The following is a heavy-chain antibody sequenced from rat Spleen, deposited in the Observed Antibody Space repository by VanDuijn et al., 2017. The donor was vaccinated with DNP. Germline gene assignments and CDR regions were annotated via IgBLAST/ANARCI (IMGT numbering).Heavy chain of an antibody. V-gene: IGHV5S10*01. D-gene: IGHD1-2*01. Sequence: EVQLVESGGGLVQPGRSMNLACAASGFTFSNYDMAWVRQAPEKGLEWVATIIYDGSRTYYRDSVKGRFTISRDNAKSTLYLQMDSLRSEDTATYYCATQDYSSWGQGVMVTVSS. CDR2: IIYDGSRT. CDR1: GFTFSNYD. J-gene: IGHJ2*01. CDR3: ATQDYSS.